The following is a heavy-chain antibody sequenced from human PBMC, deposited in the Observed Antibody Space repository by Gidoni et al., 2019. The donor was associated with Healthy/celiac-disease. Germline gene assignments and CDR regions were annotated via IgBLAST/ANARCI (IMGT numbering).Heavy chain of an antibody. Sequence: QVQLLQSGPGLVKPPGTPSPPSAVAAGSISSSYWWSWVRQPPGKGLEWIGDIYHSGSTNYNPSLKSRVTISVYKSKNQFVLKLSSVTAADTGVYYCASRTTVTNPPFDYWGQGTLVTVSS. J-gene: IGHJ4*02. CDR1: AGSISSSYW. D-gene: IGHD4-17*01. CDR3: ASRTTVTNPPFDY. CDR2: IYHSGST. V-gene: IGHV4-4*03.